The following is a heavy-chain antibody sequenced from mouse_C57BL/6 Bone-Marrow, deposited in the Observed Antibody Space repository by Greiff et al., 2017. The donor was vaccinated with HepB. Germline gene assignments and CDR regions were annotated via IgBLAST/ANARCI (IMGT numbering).Heavy chain of an antibody. J-gene: IGHJ2*01. CDR1: FTDYY. CDR2: IFPGSGST. Sequence: FTDYYINWVKQRPGQGLEWIGWIFPGSGSTYYNEKFKGKATLTVDKSSSTAYMLLSSLTSEDSAVYFCARSGLYDYARLYYFDYWGQGTNLTVSS. D-gene: IGHD2-4*01. V-gene: IGHV1-75*01. CDR3: ARSGLYDYARLYYFDY.